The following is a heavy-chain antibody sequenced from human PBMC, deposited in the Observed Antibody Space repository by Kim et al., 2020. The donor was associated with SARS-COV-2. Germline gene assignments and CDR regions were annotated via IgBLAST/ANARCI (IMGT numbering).Heavy chain of an antibody. CDR3: AKDKGISSGSPVFDY. Sequence: AGAVKGRLTIAGDNSKHTLYLQMNGLRAEDTAIYYCAKDKGISSGSPVFDYWGQGSLVTVSS. D-gene: IGHD3-22*01. J-gene: IGHJ4*02. V-gene: IGHV3-23*01.